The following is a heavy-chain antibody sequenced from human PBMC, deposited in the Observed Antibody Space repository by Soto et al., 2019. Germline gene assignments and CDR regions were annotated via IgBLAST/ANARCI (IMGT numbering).Heavy chain of an antibody. CDR2: IHHSGNI. CDR1: GASISSSDW. Sequence: QVQLQESGPGLVMPSGTLSLTCAVSGASISSSDWWNWVRQPPGKGLEWIGEIHHSGNIIYNPSLKSRGTISVDDSRNHFSLKMTSVTAADTAVYYCARDFKAPNDAWAFDYWGQGALVTVSS. V-gene: IGHV4-4*02. J-gene: IGHJ4*02. D-gene: IGHD3-16*01. CDR3: ARDFKAPNDAWAFDY.